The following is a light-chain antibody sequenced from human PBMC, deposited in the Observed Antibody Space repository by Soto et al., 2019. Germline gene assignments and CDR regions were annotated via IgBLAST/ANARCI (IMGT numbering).Light chain of an antibody. CDR2: KAS. CDR1: QTISSW. V-gene: IGKV1-5*03. J-gene: IGKJ1*01. Sequence: DIQMTQYPSTLSGSVGDRVTITCRASQTISSWLAWYQQKPGKASKLLIYKASTLKSGVPSRFSGSGSGTEFTLTISSLQPDDFATYYCQHDNSYSEAFGQGTKVDVK. CDR3: QHDNSYSEA.